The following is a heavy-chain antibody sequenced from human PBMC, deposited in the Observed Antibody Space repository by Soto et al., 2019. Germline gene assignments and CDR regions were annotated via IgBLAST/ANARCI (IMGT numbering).Heavy chain of an antibody. CDR1: GYSFPDYW. J-gene: IGHJ6*02. V-gene: IGHV5-51*01. Sequence: GESLKISCKASGYSFPDYWIAWVRRMPGKGLEWMGIIYPGDSDTKYSPSFQGQITISADKSISTAYLQWTSLKASDTAVYYCARHNAMDVWGQGTTVTVS. CDR2: IYPGDSDT. CDR3: ARHNAMDV.